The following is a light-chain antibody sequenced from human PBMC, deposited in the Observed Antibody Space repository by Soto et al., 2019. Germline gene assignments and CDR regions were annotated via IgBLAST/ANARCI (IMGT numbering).Light chain of an antibody. V-gene: IGKV1-5*03. Sequence: DIQMTQSPSTLSASVGDRITITCRASQSISSWLAWYQQKPGKAPKLLIFKASILQPGVPSRFSGSGSGAECTLTISSLQPDDFATYYCQQYASYSSLTFGGGTTVEIK. CDR3: QQYASYSSLT. CDR1: QSISSW. J-gene: IGKJ4*01. CDR2: KAS.